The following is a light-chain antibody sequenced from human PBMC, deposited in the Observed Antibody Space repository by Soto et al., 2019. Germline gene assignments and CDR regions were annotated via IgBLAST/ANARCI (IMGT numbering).Light chain of an antibody. J-gene: IGKJ5*01. CDR3: QQYRTSPIT. CDR2: GAS. CDR1: QSITNNY. Sequence: ETVLTQSPGTLSLFLGERATLSCRASQSITNNYLAWYQQKPGQAPRLLIYGASSRVTGIPDRFSGSGSGTDFTLTISRLEPEDFAVYYCQQYRTSPITFGQGTRLEIK. V-gene: IGKV3-20*01.